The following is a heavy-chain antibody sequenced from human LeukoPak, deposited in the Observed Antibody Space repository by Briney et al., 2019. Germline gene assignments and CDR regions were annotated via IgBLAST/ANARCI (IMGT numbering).Heavy chain of an antibody. CDR3: ARQSWADGEFDF. CDR1: SDSISNSAYH. D-gene: IGHD4-17*01. CDR2: IYYSGGT. Sequence: LETLSLTCAVSSDSISNSAYHWGWIRQPPGRGLEWIGTIYYSGGTYYNPSLKSRVTISVDTSKNQFSLKLSSVTAADTAVYYCARQSWADGEFDFWGQGTLVTVSS. J-gene: IGHJ4*02. V-gene: IGHV4-39*01.